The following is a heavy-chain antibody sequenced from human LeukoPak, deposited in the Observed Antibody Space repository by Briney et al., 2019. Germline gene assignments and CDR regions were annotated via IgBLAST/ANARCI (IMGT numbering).Heavy chain of an antibody. Sequence: ASVKVSCKASGYTFTSYDINWVRQATGQGLEWMGWMNPNSGNTGYAQKFQGRVTMTRNTSISTAYMELSSLRSEDTAVYYCARAGYGSGSYYQNFDYWGQGTLVTVSS. CDR2: MNPNSGNT. CDR3: ARAGYGSGSYYQNFDY. J-gene: IGHJ4*02. CDR1: GYTFTSYD. V-gene: IGHV1-8*01. D-gene: IGHD3-10*01.